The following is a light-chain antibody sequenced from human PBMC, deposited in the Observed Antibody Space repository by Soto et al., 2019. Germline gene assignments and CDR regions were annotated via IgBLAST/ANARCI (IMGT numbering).Light chain of an antibody. CDR3: AAWDASLNGYV. Sequence: QSVLTQPPSASGTPGQRVTISCSGGSSNIGTNAVNWYQQLPGTAPKLLIYNNNQRPSGVPDRLSGSKSGTSASLAISGLQSEDEADYYCAAWDASLNGYVFGTGTKLTVL. V-gene: IGLV1-44*01. J-gene: IGLJ1*01. CDR2: NNN. CDR1: SSNIGTNA.